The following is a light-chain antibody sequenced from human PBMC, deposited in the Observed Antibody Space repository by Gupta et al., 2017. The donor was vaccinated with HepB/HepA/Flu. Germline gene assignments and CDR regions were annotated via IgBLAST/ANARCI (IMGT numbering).Light chain of an antibody. Sequence: SLVLTQPPSVSVAPGETASITCAGNNIGSKNVNWYRQKPGQAPVLVVHVGSDRPSGIPERFSDSNSGNTATLTINRVDAGDEADYYCQVWDTSSGVRPVFGSGTTVTVL. CDR2: VGS. J-gene: IGLJ1*01. V-gene: IGLV3-21*02. CDR3: QVWDTSSGVRPV. CDR1: NIGSKN.